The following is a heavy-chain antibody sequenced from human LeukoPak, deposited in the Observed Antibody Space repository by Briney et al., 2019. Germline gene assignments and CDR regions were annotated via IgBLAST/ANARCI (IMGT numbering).Heavy chain of an antibody. CDR2: IYYSGST. V-gene: IGHV4-59*01. Sequence: KPSETLSLTCTVSGGSISSYYWSWIRQPPGKGLEWIGYIYYSGSTNYNPSLKSRVTISVDTSKNQFSLKLSSVTAADTAVYYCARDRYYDSSGYCSDAFDIWGQGTMVTVSS. J-gene: IGHJ3*02. CDR3: ARDRYYDSSGYCSDAFDI. D-gene: IGHD3-22*01. CDR1: GGSISSYY.